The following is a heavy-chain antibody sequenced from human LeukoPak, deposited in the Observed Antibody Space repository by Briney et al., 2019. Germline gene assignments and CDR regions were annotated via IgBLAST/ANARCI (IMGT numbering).Heavy chain of an antibody. J-gene: IGHJ5*02. CDR1: GGTFSSYA. V-gene: IGHV1-69*05. D-gene: IGHD2-2*01. CDR2: IIPIFGTA. Sequence: SVKVSCKASGGTFSSYAISWVRQAPGQGLEWMGGIIPIFGTANYAQKFQGRVTITTDESTSTAYMELSSLRSEDTAVYYCARVRGTPDIVVVPAAPWGWFDPWGQGTLVTVSS. CDR3: ARVRGTPDIVVVPAAPWGWFDP.